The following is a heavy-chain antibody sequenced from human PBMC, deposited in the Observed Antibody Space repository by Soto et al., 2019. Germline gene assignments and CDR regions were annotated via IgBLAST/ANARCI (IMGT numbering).Heavy chain of an antibody. CDR1: GFTFDDYA. Sequence: EVQLVESGGGLVQPGRSLRLSCAASGFTFDDYAMPWVRQAPGKGLEWVSGISWDRGSIGYADSVKGRFTISRDNAKNSLYLQMNSLIAEDMALYYCAKDMAVTYYDILAGRVFGMDVWGQGTTVTVSS. CDR2: ISWDRGSI. V-gene: IGHV3-9*03. D-gene: IGHD3-9*01. J-gene: IGHJ6*02. CDR3: AKDMAVTYYDILAGRVFGMDV.